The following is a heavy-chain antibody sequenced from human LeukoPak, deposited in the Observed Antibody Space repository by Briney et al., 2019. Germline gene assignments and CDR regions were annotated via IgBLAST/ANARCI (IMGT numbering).Heavy chain of an antibody. D-gene: IGHD6-13*01. Sequence: GASLQISCKGSGYIFTSYWIGWVRQLPGKGLEWMGIIYPGDSDTRYSPSFQGQVTISADKSISTAYLQWSSLKASDSATYYCVRHGLGSSWFGFDYWGQGTLVTVSS. CDR2: IYPGDSDT. CDR3: VRHGLGSSWFGFDY. V-gene: IGHV5-51*01. CDR1: GYIFTSYW. J-gene: IGHJ4*02.